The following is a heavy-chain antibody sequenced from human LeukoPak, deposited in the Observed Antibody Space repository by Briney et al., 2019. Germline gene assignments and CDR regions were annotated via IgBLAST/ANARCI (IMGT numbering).Heavy chain of an antibody. J-gene: IGHJ4*02. Sequence: SETLSLTCTVSGGSISSYYWSWIRQPPGKGLEWIGYIYYSGSTNYNPSLKSRVTISVDTSKNQFSLKLSSVTAADTAVYYCARDGGSSYFDYWGQGTLVTVSS. D-gene: IGHD3-10*01. CDR2: IYYSGST. CDR3: ARDGGSSYFDY. V-gene: IGHV4-59*01. CDR1: GGSISSYY.